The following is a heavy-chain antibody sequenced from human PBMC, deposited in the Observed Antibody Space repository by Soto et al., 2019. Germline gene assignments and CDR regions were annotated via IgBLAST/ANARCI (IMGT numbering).Heavy chain of an antibody. J-gene: IGHJ6*02. D-gene: IGHD1-7*01. CDR3: ARDQTGTTGYGMDV. CDR2: INAGNGNT. Sequence: ASVKVSCKASGYTFTSYAMHWVRQAPGQRLEWMGWINAGNGNTKYSQKFQGRVTITRDTSASTAYMELSSLRSEDTAVYYCARDQTGTTGYGMDVWGQGTTVTVSS. V-gene: IGHV1-3*01. CDR1: GYTFTSYA.